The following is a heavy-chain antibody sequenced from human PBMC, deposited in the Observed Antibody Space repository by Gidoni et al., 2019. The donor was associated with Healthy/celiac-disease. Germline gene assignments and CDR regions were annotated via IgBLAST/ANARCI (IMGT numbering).Heavy chain of an antibody. CDR3: ARGPRSTHDDSSGYYPEDYWYFDL. J-gene: IGHJ2*01. D-gene: IGHD3-22*01. V-gene: IGHV4-31*02. CDR1: GGSISSGGYY. Sequence: SGGSISSGGYYWSWIRQHPGKGLEWIGYIYYSGSTYYNPPPKSRVTISVDTSKNQFSLKLSSVTAADTAVYYWARGPRSTHDDSSGYYPEDYWYFDLWGRGTLVTVSS. CDR2: IYYSGST.